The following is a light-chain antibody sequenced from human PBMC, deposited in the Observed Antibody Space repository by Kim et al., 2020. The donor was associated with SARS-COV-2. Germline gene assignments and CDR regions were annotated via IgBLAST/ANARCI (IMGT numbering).Light chain of an antibody. V-gene: IGKV3-20*01. Sequence: PGERATLSCSASQSVRNNYLTWYQHNPGQAPRLLIYVASSRATGIPYRFSGSGSGTDFTLSISTLEPEDSAVYYCQQYSSSPPYTFGQGTKVDIK. J-gene: IGKJ2*01. CDR1: QSVRNNY. CDR3: QQYSSSPPYT. CDR2: VAS.